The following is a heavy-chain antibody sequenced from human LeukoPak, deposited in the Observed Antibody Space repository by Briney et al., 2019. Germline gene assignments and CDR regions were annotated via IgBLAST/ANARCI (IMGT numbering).Heavy chain of an antibody. Sequence: ASVKVSCKASGYTFTSYYMHWVRQAPGQGLEWMGIINPSGGSTSYAQKFQGRVTMTRDMSTSTVYMELSSLRSEDTAVYYCARVPCYYDSSGYTTPYYFDYWGQGTLVTVSS. J-gene: IGHJ4*02. CDR3: ARVPCYYDSSGYTTPYYFDY. D-gene: IGHD3-22*01. V-gene: IGHV1-46*01. CDR2: INPSGGST. CDR1: GYTFTSYY.